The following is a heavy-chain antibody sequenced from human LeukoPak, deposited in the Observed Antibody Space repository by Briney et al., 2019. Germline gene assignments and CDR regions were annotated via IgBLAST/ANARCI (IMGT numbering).Heavy chain of an antibody. CDR2: ISDSGGST. D-gene: IGHD3-10*01. CDR1: RFTFSSSA. J-gene: IGHJ4*02. Sequence: GGSLRLSCAASRFTFSSSAMSWVRQAPGKGLEWVSTISDSGGSTYYVDSVKGRFTISRDNSKSTLYLQVNSLRAEDTAIYYCAKSHSEAQRGYFDYWGQGTLVTVSS. CDR3: AKSHSEAQRGYFDY. V-gene: IGHV3-23*01.